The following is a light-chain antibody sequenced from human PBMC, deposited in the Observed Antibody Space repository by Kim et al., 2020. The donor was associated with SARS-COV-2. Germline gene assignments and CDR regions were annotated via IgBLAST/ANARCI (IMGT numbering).Light chain of an antibody. CDR1: SSDVGTYNL. J-gene: IGLJ2*01. CDR3: CSYAGSGTVV. Sequence: QSALTQAASVSGSPGQSITISCTGSSSDVGTYNLVSWYRQHPGEAPKLIIYDVTKRPSGVSSRLSGSKSGNTASLTISGLQAEDEADYYCCSYAGSGTVVFSGGTQLNVL. CDR2: DVT. V-gene: IGLV2-23*02.